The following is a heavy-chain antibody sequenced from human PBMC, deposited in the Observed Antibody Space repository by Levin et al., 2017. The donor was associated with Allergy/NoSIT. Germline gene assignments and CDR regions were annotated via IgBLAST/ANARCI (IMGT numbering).Heavy chain of an antibody. V-gene: IGHV3-23*01. J-gene: IGHJ5*02. Sequence: GGSLRLSCAASGFTFSSYAMSWVRQAPGKGLEWVSAISGSGGSTYYADSVKGRFTISRDNSKNTLYLQMNSLRAEDTAVYYCAKGKDRGPLWSGYYPRYNWFDPWGQGTLVTVSS. CDR1: GFTFSSYA. CDR3: AKGKDRGPLWSGYYPRYNWFDP. D-gene: IGHD3-3*01. CDR2: ISGSGGST.